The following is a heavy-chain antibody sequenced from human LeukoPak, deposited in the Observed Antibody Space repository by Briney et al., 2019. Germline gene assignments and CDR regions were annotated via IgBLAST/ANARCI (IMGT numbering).Heavy chain of an antibody. Sequence: GESLKISCKGSGYSFTSYWIGWVRQMPGKGLEWMGIIYPGDSDTRYSPSFQGQVTISADKSISTAYLQWSSLKASDTAMYYCARYSLYDSSGYPPYYFDYWGQGTLVTVSS. V-gene: IGHV5-51*01. CDR1: GYSFTSYW. J-gene: IGHJ4*02. D-gene: IGHD3-22*01. CDR2: IYPGDSDT. CDR3: ARYSLYDSSGYPPYYFDY.